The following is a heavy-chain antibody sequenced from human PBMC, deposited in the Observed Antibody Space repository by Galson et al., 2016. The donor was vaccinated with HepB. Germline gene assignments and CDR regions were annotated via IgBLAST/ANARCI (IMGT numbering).Heavy chain of an antibody. J-gene: IGHJ6*02. V-gene: IGHV3-30*18. Sequence: SLRLSCAASGFAFSNYAMHWVRQAPGKGLEWVAYIPLDGSNKYYRDSVKGRFTISRDNSKNTVYLQMNSLRAEDTAVYYCAKDPYYGSDRGYGMDVWGQGTTVTVSS. CDR1: GFAFSNYA. CDR3: AKDPYYGSDRGYGMDV. D-gene: IGHD3-10*01. CDR2: IPLDGSNK.